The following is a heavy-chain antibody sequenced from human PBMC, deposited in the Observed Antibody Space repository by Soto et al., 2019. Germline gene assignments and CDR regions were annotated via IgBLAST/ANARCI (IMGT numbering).Heavy chain of an antibody. CDR1: GGSFSGYY. CDR3: ARGSHYYGMDV. J-gene: IGHJ6*02. V-gene: IGHV4-34*01. Sequence: LVMLSLACAVDGGSFSGYYWSWIRQPPGKGLEWIGEINHSGSTNYNPSLKSRVTISVDTSKNQFSLKLSSVTAADTAVYYCARGSHYYGMDVWGQGTTVTVSS. CDR2: INHSGST.